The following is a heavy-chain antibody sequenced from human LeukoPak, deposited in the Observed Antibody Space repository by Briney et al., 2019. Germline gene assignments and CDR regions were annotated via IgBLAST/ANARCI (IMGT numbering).Heavy chain of an antibody. V-gene: IGHV3-21*01. CDR2: ISRTSNYI. J-gene: IGHJ4*02. Sequence: PGGSLRLSCAASGLPFNTYSMTWVRQAPGKGLEWVSTISRTSNYIYTADSLKGRFTTSRDNAEKALFLQMNKVRDDDTAVYYCVTKASISGVKRYWGQGTLVTVSS. D-gene: IGHD3-10*01. CDR1: GLPFNTYS. CDR3: VTKASISGVKRY.